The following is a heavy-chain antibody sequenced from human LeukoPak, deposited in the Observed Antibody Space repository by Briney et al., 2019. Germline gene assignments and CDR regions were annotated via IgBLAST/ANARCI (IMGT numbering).Heavy chain of an antibody. V-gene: IGHV1-69-2*01. Sequence: ASVKVSSKASGYTFTDYYMHWVQQAPGKGLEWMGRVDPEDGETIYAEKFQGRVTITADTSTDTAYMELSSLRSEDTAVYYCATGEVTGTRVAFLYWGQGTLVTVSS. D-gene: IGHD1-7*01. CDR3: ATGEVTGTRVAFLY. J-gene: IGHJ4*02. CDR2: VDPEDGET. CDR1: GYTFTDYY.